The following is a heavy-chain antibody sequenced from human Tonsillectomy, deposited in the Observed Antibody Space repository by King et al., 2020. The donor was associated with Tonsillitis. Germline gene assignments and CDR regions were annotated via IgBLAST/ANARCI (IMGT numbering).Heavy chain of an antibody. V-gene: IGHV3-11*01. CDR1: GFTFSDYY. J-gene: IGHJ6*01. CDR3: ARGLYCRGGRCDYYYGMDV. CDR2: IGGGGSSI. D-gene: IGHD2-15*01. Sequence: VQLVESGGGLVKPGGSLRLSCAASGFTFSDYYMAWIRQAPGKGLEWVSYIGGGGSSIYYADSVKGRFTISRDNAKNSLFLQMHSLRAEDTAVYYCARGLYCRGGRCDYYYGMDVWGQGTTSPSPQ.